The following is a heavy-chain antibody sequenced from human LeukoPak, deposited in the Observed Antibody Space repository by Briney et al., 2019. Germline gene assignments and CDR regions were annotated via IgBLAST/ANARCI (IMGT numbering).Heavy chain of an antibody. CDR2: IFSDGYTK. J-gene: IGHJ4*02. D-gene: IGHD3-10*01. V-gene: IGHV3-33*01. CDR3: ARASGPFDF. CDR1: GFIFSTYG. Sequence: GGSLRLSCAASGFIFSTYGMHWVRQAPGKGLEWVAVIFSDGYTKYYAGSVKDRFTISRDNSKNTLYLHMNSLIPGDTGVYYCARASGPFDFWGQGTLLTVSS.